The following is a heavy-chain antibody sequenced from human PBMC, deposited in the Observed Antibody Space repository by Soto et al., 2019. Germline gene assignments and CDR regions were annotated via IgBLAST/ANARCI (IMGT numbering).Heavy chain of an antibody. CDR3: AKGYCSSTSCYGAGDYYYYYGMDV. CDR2: IYHSGST. V-gene: IGHV4-4*02. CDR1: GGSISSSNW. Sequence: PSETLSLTCAVSGGSISSSNWWSWVRQPPGKGLEWIGEIYHSGSTNYNPSLKSRVTISVDKSKNQFSLKLSSVTAADTAVYYCAKGYCSSTSCYGAGDYYYYYGMDVWGQGTTVTVSS. J-gene: IGHJ6*02. D-gene: IGHD2-2*01.